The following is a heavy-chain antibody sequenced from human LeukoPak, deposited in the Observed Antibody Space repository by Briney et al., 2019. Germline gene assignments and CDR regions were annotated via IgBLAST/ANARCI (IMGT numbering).Heavy chain of an antibody. V-gene: IGHV1-2*06. CDR3: ARVAYCGGDCYSWYFDL. Sequence: ASVKVSCKASGYTFTGYYMHWVRQAPGQGLEWMGRINPNSGGTNYAQKFQGRVTMTRDTSISTAYMELSRLRSDDTAVYYCARVAYCGGDCYSWYFDLWGRGTLVTVSS. J-gene: IGHJ2*01. CDR1: GYTFTGYY. D-gene: IGHD2-21*02. CDR2: INPNSGGT.